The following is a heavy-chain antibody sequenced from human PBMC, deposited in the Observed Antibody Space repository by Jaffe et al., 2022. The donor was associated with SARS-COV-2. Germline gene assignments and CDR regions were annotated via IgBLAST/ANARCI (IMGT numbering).Heavy chain of an antibody. CDR2: IYYSGST. Sequence: QVQLQESGPGLVKPSETLSLTCTVSGGSISSYYWSWIRQPPGKGLEWIGYIYYSGSTNYNPSLKSRVTISVDTSKNQFSLKLSSVTAADTAVYYCARDRAPLTTEAFDIWGQGTMVTVSS. J-gene: IGHJ3*02. CDR1: GGSISSYY. D-gene: IGHD4-17*01. V-gene: IGHV4-59*01. CDR3: ARDRAPLTTEAFDI.